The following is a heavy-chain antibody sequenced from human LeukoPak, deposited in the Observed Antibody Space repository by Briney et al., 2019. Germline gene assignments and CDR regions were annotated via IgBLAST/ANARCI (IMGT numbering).Heavy chain of an antibody. CDR2: ISSNGGST. CDR1: GFTFSSYA. J-gene: IGHJ4*02. Sequence: GGSLRLSCAASGFTFSSYAMHWVRQAPGKGLEYVSAISSNGGSTYYANSVKGRSTISRDNSKNTLYLQMGSLRAEDMAVYYCARVGGDYSVDYWGQGTLVTVSS. CDR3: ARVGGDYSVDY. D-gene: IGHD4-17*01. V-gene: IGHV3-64*01.